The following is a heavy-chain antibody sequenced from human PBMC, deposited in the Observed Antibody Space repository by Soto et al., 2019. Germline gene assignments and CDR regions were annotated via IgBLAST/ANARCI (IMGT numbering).Heavy chain of an antibody. CDR3: ARGIAAAGIPLFTY. D-gene: IGHD6-13*01. J-gene: IGHJ4*02. Sequence: SVKVSCKASGGTFSSYAISWVRQAPGQGLEWMGGIIPIFGTANYAQKFQGRVTITADESTSTDYMELSSLRSEDTAVYYCARGIAAAGIPLFTYWGQGTLVTVSS. V-gene: IGHV1-69*13. CDR2: IIPIFGTA. CDR1: GGTFSSYA.